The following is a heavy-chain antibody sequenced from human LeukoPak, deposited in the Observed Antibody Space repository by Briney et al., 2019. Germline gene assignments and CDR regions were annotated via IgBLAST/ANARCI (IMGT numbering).Heavy chain of an antibody. V-gene: IGHV1-58*02. CDR1: GFTFTSSA. Sequence: ASVKVSCKASGFTFTSSAMQWVRQARGQRLEWIGWIVVGSGNTNYAQKFQERVTITRDMSTSTAYMELSGLRSEDTAVYYCAADTARAYCGGDCLADWGQGTLVTVSS. CDR3: AADTARAYCGGDCLAD. D-gene: IGHD2-21*02. CDR2: IVVGSGNT. J-gene: IGHJ4*02.